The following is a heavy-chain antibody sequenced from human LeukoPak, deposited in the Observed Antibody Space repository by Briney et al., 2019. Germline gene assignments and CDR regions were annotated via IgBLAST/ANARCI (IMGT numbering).Heavy chain of an antibody. J-gene: IGHJ4*02. D-gene: IGHD2-2*01. CDR3: ARERPYCSSTSCPFTD. V-gene: IGHV1-46*01. CDR1: GDTFTNYY. CDR2: INPSGGGT. Sequence: ASVKVSCKASGDTFTNYYMHWVRQAPGQGLEWMGIINPSGGGTSYAQKFQGRVTMTRDTSASTVYMEVSSLRSEDTAVYYCARERPYCSSTSCPFTDWGQGTLVTVSS.